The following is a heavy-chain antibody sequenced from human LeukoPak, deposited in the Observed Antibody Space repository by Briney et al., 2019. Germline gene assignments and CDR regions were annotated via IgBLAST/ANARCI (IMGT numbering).Heavy chain of an antibody. D-gene: IGHD3-10*01. J-gene: IGHJ6*03. CDR3: ARANYGSGSYHPYYYYMDV. V-gene: IGHV1-8*01. CDR1: GYSFTSYD. Sequence: ASVKVSCKASGYSFTSYDINWVRQATGQGLEWMGWMNPNSGNTGYAQKFQGRVAVTRNTSISTAYMELSSLRSEDTAVYYCARANYGSGSYHPYYYYMDVWGKGTTVTVSS. CDR2: MNPNSGNT.